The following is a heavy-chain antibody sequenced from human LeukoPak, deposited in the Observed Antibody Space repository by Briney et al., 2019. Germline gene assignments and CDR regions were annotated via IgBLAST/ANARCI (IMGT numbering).Heavy chain of an antibody. CDR1: GYTLTDVS. V-gene: IGHV1-24*01. J-gene: IGHJ5*02. D-gene: IGHD3-9*01. CDR3: GIGRKFDWLLCHH. Sequence: ASVKVSWKISGYTLTDVSMHWVRQAPGKGLEWMGGFDPEGGETVYAQKFQGRVTMTEDPSADTAYMELRSLSSEDTAVYYCGIGRKFDWLLCHHWGQGTLVTVSS. CDR2: FDPEGGET.